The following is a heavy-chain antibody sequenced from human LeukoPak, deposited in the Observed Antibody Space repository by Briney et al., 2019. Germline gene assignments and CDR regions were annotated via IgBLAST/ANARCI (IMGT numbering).Heavy chain of an antibody. Sequence: GGSLRLSCAASGFTLSNYAMSWVRQAPGKGLEWVSAIGISGTGTYYADSVKGRFTISRDNSKSTLFLQMNSLRAEDTAVYYCAAYNCSSAKCYTGGLDHWGQGTLLTVSS. CDR2: IGISGTGT. CDR1: GFTLSNYA. V-gene: IGHV3-23*01. J-gene: IGHJ4*02. CDR3: AAYNCSSAKCYTGGLDH. D-gene: IGHD2-2*02.